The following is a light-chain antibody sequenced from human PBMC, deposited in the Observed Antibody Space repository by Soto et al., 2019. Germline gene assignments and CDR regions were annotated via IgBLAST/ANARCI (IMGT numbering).Light chain of an antibody. CDR2: YDD. Sequence: QSVLTQPPAVSGAPRQRVTISCSGSSSNIGSNAVNWYRQFPGKAPKLLIYYDDLLASGVSARFSGPKSGTSASLAISGLQSEDEADYFCAAWDDSTQSNVFGTGTKVTVL. V-gene: IGLV1-36*01. CDR1: SSNIGSNA. CDR3: AAWDDSTQSNV. J-gene: IGLJ1*01.